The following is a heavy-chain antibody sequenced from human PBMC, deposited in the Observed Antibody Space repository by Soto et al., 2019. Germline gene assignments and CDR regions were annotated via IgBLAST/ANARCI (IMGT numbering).Heavy chain of an antibody. CDR1: GFTFRNYA. J-gene: IGHJ4*02. V-gene: IGHV3-23*01. Sequence: PGGSLRLSCAASGFTFRNYAMSWVRQTPEKGLEWVSAINGGGISTYYADSVKGRFTISRDNSKNTLYLQMNSLRAEDTAVYYCASQNFNRWGQGTLVTVSS. CDR3: ASQNFNR. CDR2: INGGGIST.